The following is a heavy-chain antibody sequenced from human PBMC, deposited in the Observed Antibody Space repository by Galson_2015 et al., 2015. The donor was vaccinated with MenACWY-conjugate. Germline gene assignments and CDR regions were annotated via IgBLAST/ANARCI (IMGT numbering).Heavy chain of an antibody. CDR1: GDSVSSNSAA. V-gene: IGHV6-1*01. CDR2: TYYRSKWYN. J-gene: IGHJ5*02. CDR3: ARGGSAYEVSDRGWFDP. D-gene: IGHD3-10*01. Sequence: CAISGDSVSSNSAAWNWIRQSPSRGLEWLGRTYYRSKWYNDYAVSVKSRITINPDTSKNQFSLQLNSVTPEDTAVYHCARGGSAYEVSDRGWFDPWGQGTLVTVSS.